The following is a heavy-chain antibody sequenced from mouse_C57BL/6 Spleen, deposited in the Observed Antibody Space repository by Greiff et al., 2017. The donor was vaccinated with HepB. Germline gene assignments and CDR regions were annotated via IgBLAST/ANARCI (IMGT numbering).Heavy chain of an antibody. CDR2: IYPGDGDT. CDR1: GYAFSSYW. D-gene: IGHD2-4*01. CDR3: ARLYYDYDGDAMDY. V-gene: IGHV1-80*01. Sequence: VQLQQSGAELVKPGASVKISCKASGYAFSSYWMNWVKQRPGKGLERIGQIYPGDGDTNYNGKFKGKATLTADNSSSTAYMQLSSLTSADSAVYVFARLYYDYDGDAMDYWGQVTSVTVAS. J-gene: IGHJ4*01.